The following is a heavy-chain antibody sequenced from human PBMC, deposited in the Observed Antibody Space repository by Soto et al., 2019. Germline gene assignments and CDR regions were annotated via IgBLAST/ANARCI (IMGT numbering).Heavy chain of an antibody. CDR2: IYYSGST. V-gene: IGHV4-59*08. Sequence: SETLSLTCTVSGGSISSYYWSWIRQPPGKGLEWIGYIYYSGSTNYNPSLKSRVTISVDTSKNQFSLKLSSVTAADTAVYYCARRFLGEYYFDYWGQGTLVTVSS. J-gene: IGHJ4*02. CDR3: ARRFLGEYYFDY. D-gene: IGHD3-16*01. CDR1: GGSISSYY.